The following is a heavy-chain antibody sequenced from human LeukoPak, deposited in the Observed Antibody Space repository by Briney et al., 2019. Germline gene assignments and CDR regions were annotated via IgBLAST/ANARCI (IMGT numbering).Heavy chain of an antibody. J-gene: IGHJ5*02. D-gene: IGHD3-16*02. CDR3: ASWYDYVWGSYRFNWFDP. CDR2: ISSSSSYI. V-gene: IGHV3-21*01. Sequence: GGSLRLSCAASGFTFSSYSMNWVRQAPGKGLEWVSSISSSSSYIYYADSAKGRFTISRDNAKNSLYLQMNSLRAEDTAVYYCASWYDYVWGSYRFNWFDPWGQGTLVTVSS. CDR1: GFTFSSYS.